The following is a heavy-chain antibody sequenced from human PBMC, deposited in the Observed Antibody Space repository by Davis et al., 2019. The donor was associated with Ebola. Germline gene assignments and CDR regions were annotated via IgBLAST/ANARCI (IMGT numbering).Heavy chain of an antibody. D-gene: IGHD3-9*01. V-gene: IGHV3-21*01. CDR2: ISSSSSYI. Sequence: GESLKISCAASGFTFSSYSMNWVRQAPGKGLEWVSSISSSSSYIYYADSVKGRFTISRDNAKNSLYLQMNSLRAEDTAVYSCATEIGDILTGYLDYWGQGTLVTVSS. J-gene: IGHJ4*02. CDR3: ATEIGDILTGYLDY. CDR1: GFTFSSYS.